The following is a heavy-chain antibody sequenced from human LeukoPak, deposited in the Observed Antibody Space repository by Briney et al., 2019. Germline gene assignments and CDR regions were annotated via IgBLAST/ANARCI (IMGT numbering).Heavy chain of an antibody. D-gene: IGHD3-22*01. CDR2: IYYSGST. Sequence: SETLSLTCTVSGGSISSYYWSWIRQPPGKGLEWIGYIYYSGSTSYNPSLKSRVTISVDKSKNQFSLKLSSVTAADTAVYYCARHYYYDSSGYESFWYFDLWGRGTLVTVSS. V-gene: IGHV4-59*12. J-gene: IGHJ2*01. CDR1: GGSISSYY. CDR3: ARHYYYDSSGYESFWYFDL.